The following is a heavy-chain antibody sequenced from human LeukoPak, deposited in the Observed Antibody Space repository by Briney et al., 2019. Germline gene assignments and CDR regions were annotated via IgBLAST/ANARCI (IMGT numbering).Heavy chain of an antibody. CDR3: ARDGPWKSDC. J-gene: IGHJ4*02. D-gene: IGHD1-1*01. CDR2: ICSGGNT. Sequence: NPSETLSLTCTVSGGSVSSSYYWGWIRQPPGKGLEWIGSICSGGNTCYNPSLKSRVTISADSSKNQFSLKLTSVTAADTAVYFCARDGPWKSDCWGQGTLVTVSS. CDR1: GGSVSSSYY. V-gene: IGHV4-39*02.